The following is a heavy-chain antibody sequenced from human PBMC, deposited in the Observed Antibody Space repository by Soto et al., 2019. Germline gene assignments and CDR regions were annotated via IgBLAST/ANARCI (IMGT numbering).Heavy chain of an antibody. Sequence: ASVKVSXKASGYTFTSYDINWVRQATGQGLEWMGWMNPNSGNTGYAQKFQGRVTMTRDTSIRTAYLELSSLRSEDTAVYYCAKTYYYDSSGYPYDAFDIWGQGTMVTVSS. V-gene: IGHV1-8*01. CDR2: MNPNSGNT. CDR1: GYTFTSYD. CDR3: AKTYYYDSSGYPYDAFDI. D-gene: IGHD3-22*01. J-gene: IGHJ3*02.